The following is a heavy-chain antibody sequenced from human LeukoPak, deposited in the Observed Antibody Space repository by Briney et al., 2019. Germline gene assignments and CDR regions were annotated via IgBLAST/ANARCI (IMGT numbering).Heavy chain of an antibody. D-gene: IGHD3-9*01. J-gene: IGHJ4*02. CDR3: TPRINDFIYYDILPGYQDY. CDR1: VYTRTELS. Sequence: ASVKVSFKCSVYTRTELSMHWLRQPPGKGLEWMGGVDREYSETIYAQKFQDRVTMTEATSKDTAYMQFTSLISDDTAVYYCTPRINDFIYYDILPGYQDYWGQGPLVTVSS. V-gene: IGHV1-24*01. CDR2: VDREYSET.